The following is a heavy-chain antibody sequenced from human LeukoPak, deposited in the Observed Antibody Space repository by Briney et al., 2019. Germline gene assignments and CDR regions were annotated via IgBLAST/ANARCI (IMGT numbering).Heavy chain of an antibody. CDR2: INPNSGGT. CDR1: GYTFTGYY. Sequence: ASVKVSCKASGYTFTGYYMHWVRQAPGQGLEWMGWINPNSGGTNYAQKFQGRVTMTRDTSISTAYMELSRLRSDDTAVYYCARPSTHYYDSSGLYAFDTWGQGTMVTVSS. CDR3: ARPSTHYYDSSGLYAFDT. V-gene: IGHV1-2*02. D-gene: IGHD3-22*01. J-gene: IGHJ3*02.